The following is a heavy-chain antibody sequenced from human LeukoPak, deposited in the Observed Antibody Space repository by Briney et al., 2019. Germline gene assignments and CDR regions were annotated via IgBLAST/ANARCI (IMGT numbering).Heavy chain of an antibody. J-gene: IGHJ4*02. D-gene: IGHD3-3*01. V-gene: IGHV4-39*01. CDR3: ARHQFYGVSQPHPFGS. Sequence: PSEALSLTCTVSGDSIRDDNYFWGWIRQPSGKGLEWIVSINYGGSTYYNPSLETRVTMSLDTSKHQFSLKLNSVTATDTAVYYCARHQFYGVSQPHPFGSWGQGILVTVSS. CDR1: GDSIRDDNYF. CDR2: INYGGST.